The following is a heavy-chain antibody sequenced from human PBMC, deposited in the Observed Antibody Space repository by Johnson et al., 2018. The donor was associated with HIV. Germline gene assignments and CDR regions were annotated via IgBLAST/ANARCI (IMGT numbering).Heavy chain of an antibody. CDR3: VTLVVAPPFDI. J-gene: IGHJ3*02. CDR2: IYSGGST. D-gene: IGHD2-15*01. CDR1: GFTVSSNY. Sequence: MLLVESGGGLVQPGGSLRLSCAASGFTVSSNYMSWVRQAPGKGLEWVSVIYSGGSTYYADSVKGRFTISRDNSKNTLYLQMNSLRAEDTAVYYCVTLVVAPPFDIWGQGTMVTVSS. V-gene: IGHV3-66*01.